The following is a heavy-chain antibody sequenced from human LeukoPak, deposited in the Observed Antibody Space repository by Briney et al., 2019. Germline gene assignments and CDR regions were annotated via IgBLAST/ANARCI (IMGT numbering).Heavy chain of an antibody. V-gene: IGHV3-53*01. Sequence: AGGSLRLSCAASGFTLRSNSMSWVRQAPGKGLEWVSVIISGGGTYYADSVKGRFTISRDNSKNTLYLQMNSLSAEDTAVYYCARGGPPGYDPFDYWGQGTLVTVPS. J-gene: IGHJ4*02. CDR3: ARGGPPGYDPFDY. CDR1: GFTLRSNS. CDR2: IISGGGT. D-gene: IGHD5-12*01.